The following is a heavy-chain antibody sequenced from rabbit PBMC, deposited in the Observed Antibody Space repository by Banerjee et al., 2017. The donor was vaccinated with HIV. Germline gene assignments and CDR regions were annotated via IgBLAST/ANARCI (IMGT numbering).Heavy chain of an antibody. Sequence: QSSEESGGDLVKPGASLTLTCTASGFTISSSYCMCWVRQAPGKGLEWIGCIYTGSSGSTYYASWVNGRFTISRNTNQNTVTLQMTSLTAADTATYFCARAGYVATNWDVFNLWGPGTLVTVS. V-gene: IGHV1S40*01. D-gene: IGHD4-2*01. CDR2: IYTGSSGST. J-gene: IGHJ4*01. CDR3: ARAGYVATNWDVFNL. CDR1: GFTISSSYC.